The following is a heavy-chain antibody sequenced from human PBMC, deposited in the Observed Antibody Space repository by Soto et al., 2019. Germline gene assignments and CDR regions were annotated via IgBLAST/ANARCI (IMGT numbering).Heavy chain of an antibody. CDR3: ARGHHYYGSGSYYYYYYGMDV. J-gene: IGHJ6*02. Sequence: SVKVSCKASGGTFSSYAISWVRQAPGQGLEWMGGIIPIFGTANYAQKFQGRVTITADKSTSTAYMELSSLRSEDTAVYYCARGHHYYGSGSYYYYYYGMDVWGQGTTVTVSS. CDR2: IIPIFGTA. CDR1: GGTFSSYA. V-gene: IGHV1-69*06. D-gene: IGHD3-10*01.